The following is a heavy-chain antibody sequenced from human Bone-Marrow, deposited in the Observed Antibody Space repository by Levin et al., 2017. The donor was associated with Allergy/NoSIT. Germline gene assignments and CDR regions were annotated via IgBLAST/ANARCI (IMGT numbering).Heavy chain of an antibody. CDR3: AKKTPGEAFYYGSGSYYKENDDFDY. V-gene: IGHV3-23*01. CDR1: GFTFSSYA. J-gene: IGHJ4*02. CDR2: ISGSGGST. Sequence: GGSLRLSCAASGFTFSSYAMSWVRQAPGKGLEWVSAISGSGGSTYYADSVKGRFTISRDNSKNTLYLQMNSLRAEDTAVYYCAKKTPGEAFYYGSGSYYKENDDFDYWGQGTLVTVSS. D-gene: IGHD3-10*01.